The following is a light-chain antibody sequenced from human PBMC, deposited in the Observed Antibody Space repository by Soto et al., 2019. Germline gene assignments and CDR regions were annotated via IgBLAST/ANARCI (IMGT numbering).Light chain of an antibody. CDR2: GNS. Sequence: QSVLTQPPSVSGSPGQSVTISCTWISSNIGAGYDVHWYQQLPGTAPKLLIYGNSHRPSGVPDRFSGSKSGTSASLAITGLQAEDEADYYCQSYDSSLSGHVFGTGTKVTVL. CDR3: QSYDSSLSGHV. V-gene: IGLV1-40*01. J-gene: IGLJ1*01. CDR1: SSNIGAGYD.